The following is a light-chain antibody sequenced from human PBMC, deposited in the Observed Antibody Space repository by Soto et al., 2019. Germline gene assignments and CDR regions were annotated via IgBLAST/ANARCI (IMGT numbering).Light chain of an antibody. CDR3: ISYTPSSTWV. CDR1: SSDIGGYNH. Sequence: QSALTQPTSVSGSPGQSITISCTGVSSDIGGYNHVSWYQQHPGKVPRLIIYEVSNRPSGVSNRFSGSKSGNTASLTISGLQAEDEADYYCISYTPSSTWVFGGGTKLTVL. V-gene: IGLV2-14*01. J-gene: IGLJ3*02. CDR2: EVS.